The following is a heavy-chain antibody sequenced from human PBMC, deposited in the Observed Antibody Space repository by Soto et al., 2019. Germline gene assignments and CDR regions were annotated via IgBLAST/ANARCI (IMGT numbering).Heavy chain of an antibody. V-gene: IGHV4-31*03. CDR1: GGSISSGGYY. Sequence: QVQLQESGPGLVKPSQTLSLTCTVSGGSISSGGYYWSWIRQHPGKGLEWIGYIYSSGSTYYNPSIKSRVTISVDTSKNQFSLKLSSVTAADTAVYYCARERVAAAGQFDPWGQGTLVTVSS. CDR3: ARERVAAAGQFDP. CDR2: IYSSGST. D-gene: IGHD6-13*01. J-gene: IGHJ5*02.